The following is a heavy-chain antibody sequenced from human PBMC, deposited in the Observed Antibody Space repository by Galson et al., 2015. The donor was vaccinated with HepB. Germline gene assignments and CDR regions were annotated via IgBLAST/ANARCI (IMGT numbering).Heavy chain of an antibody. J-gene: IGHJ3*02. CDR2: IWYGGSNK. CDR3: ARQAVAGRRDAFDI. Sequence: SLRLSCAASGFTFSSYGMHWVRQAPGKGLEWVAVIWYGGSNKYYADSVKGRFTISRDNSKNTLYLQMNSLRAEDTAVYYCARQAVAGRRDAFDIWGQATMVTVSS. V-gene: IGHV3-33*01. D-gene: IGHD6-19*01. CDR1: GFTFSSYG.